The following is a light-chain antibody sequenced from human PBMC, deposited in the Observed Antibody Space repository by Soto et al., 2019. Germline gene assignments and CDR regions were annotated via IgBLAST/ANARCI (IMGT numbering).Light chain of an antibody. CDR1: SSDVGGYNY. J-gene: IGLJ1*01. CDR3: SSYTCSSTYV. CDR2: DVS. V-gene: IGLV2-14*01. Sequence: QSALTQPASVSGSPGQSITISCTGTSSDVGGYNYVSWYQQHPGKAPKLMIYDVSNRPSGVSNRFSGSKSGNAASLTISGLQAVDEADYYCSSYTCSSTYVFGTGTKVTVL.